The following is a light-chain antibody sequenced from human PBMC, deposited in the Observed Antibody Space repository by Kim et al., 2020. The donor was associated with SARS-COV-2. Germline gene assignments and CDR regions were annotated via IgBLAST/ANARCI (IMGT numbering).Light chain of an antibody. J-gene: IGKJ2*01. CDR1: QVIGSW. Sequence: DIQMTQSPSTLSASVGDRVTITCRASQVIGSWLAWYQQKPGKAPKLLIYDASSLESGVPARFSDSGSGTEFTLTISSLLPDDFATYYCQQYNNYPMYTFGQGTKLEI. CDR3: QQYNNYPMYT. V-gene: IGKV1-5*01. CDR2: DAS.